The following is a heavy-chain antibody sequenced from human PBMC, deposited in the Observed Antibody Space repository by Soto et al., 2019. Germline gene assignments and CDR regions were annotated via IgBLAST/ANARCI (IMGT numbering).Heavy chain of an antibody. CDR2: LTGDGAYI. CDR3: AKWGGLSLWFGEPTSGFDY. D-gene: IGHD3-10*01. V-gene: IGHV3-23*01. J-gene: IGHJ4*02. CDR1: GFTFTTSA. Sequence: GGSLRLSCAASGFTFTTSAMSWVRQAPGKGLEWVSTLTGDGAYISYADSVKGRFTISRDNSQNTLYLQMNSLRAEDTAVYYCAKWGGLSLWFGEPTSGFDYWGQGTLVTVSS.